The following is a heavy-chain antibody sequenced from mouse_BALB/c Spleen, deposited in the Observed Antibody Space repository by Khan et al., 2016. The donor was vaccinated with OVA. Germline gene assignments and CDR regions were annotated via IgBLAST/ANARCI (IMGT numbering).Heavy chain of an antibody. D-gene: IGHD1-2*01. V-gene: IGHV10S3*01. CDR1: GFTFNTNA. Sequence: EVQLLETGGGLVQPKGSLKLSCAASGFTFNTNAMNWVRQALGKGLEWFARTRSKSNNYAPYYAVSVKDRFTISRDDSQCMLYLQMNNLKTAATAMYYCVRGNYGSWYLEVWGAGTTVTVSS. CDR2: TRSKSNNYAP. CDR3: VRGNYGSWYLEV. J-gene: IGHJ1*01.